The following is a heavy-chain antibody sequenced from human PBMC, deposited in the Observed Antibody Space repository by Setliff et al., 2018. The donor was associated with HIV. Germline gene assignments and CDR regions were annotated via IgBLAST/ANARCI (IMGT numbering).Heavy chain of an antibody. CDR3: ARVPSWGEAPSAFDV. CDR1: GFSISSDGFY. CDR2: IFGSGIT. Sequence: PSETLSLTCTLSGFSISSDGFYWNWIRQRPGKGLEWIGYIFGSGITYYNPSLKSRLRISIDTSANQFSVELSSVTAADTALYFCARVPSWGEAPSAFDVWGLGTMVTVSS. V-gene: IGHV4-31*03. J-gene: IGHJ3*01. D-gene: IGHD7-27*01.